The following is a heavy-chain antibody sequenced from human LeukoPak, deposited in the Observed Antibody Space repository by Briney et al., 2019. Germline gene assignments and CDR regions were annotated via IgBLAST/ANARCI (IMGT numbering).Heavy chain of an antibody. Sequence: GASVKVSCKASGYTFTGYYMHWVRQAPGQGLEWMGRINPNSGGTNYAQKFQGRVTMTRDTSISTAYMELSRLRSDDTAVYYCAGGYSWSYFAAPDYWGQGTLVTVSS. CDR2: INPNSGGT. CDR1: GYTFTGYY. J-gene: IGHJ4*02. V-gene: IGHV1-2*06. CDR3: AGGYSWSYFAAPDY. D-gene: IGHD1-26*01.